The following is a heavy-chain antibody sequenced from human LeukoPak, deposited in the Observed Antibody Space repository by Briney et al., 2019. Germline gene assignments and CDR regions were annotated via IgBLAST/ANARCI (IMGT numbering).Heavy chain of an antibody. Sequence: SGTLSLTCTVSGGSISSYYWSWIRQPPGKGLEWIGYIYYSGSTNYNPSLKSRVTISVDTSKNQFSLRLSSVTAADTAVYYCARVDGDYTGYFQHWGQGTLVTVSS. J-gene: IGHJ1*01. V-gene: IGHV4-59*01. CDR2: IYYSGST. CDR1: GGSISSYY. D-gene: IGHD4-17*01. CDR3: ARVDGDYTGYFQH.